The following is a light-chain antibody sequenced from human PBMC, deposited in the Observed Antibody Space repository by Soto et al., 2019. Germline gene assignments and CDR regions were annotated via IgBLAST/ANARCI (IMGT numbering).Light chain of an antibody. J-gene: IGKJ3*01. Sequence: ERVMTQSPATLSVSPGERATLSCRASQSVSTNLAWYQQKPGQAPRLLIYAASTRATGVPVRFSGSGSGTEFTLTISSLQSEDFAVYYCQQYNSWPPIFTFGPGTKVDIK. CDR2: AAS. V-gene: IGKV3-15*01. CDR3: QQYNSWPPIFT. CDR1: QSVSTN.